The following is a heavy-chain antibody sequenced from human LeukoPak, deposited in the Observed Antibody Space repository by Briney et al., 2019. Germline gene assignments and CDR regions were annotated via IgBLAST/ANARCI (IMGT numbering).Heavy chain of an antibody. CDR3: ARRDAATRFDY. V-gene: IGHV1-18*01. J-gene: IGHJ4*02. CDR1: GYTFLSYL. CDR2: ISAYNSNT. Sequence: ASVKVSCKASGYTFLSYLITWVRQAPGQGLEWMGWISAYNSNTNYAQKFQDIVTMTTDTSTSTAYMELRSLRSDDTAVYYCARRDAATRFDYWGQGTLVTVSS. D-gene: IGHD2-15*01.